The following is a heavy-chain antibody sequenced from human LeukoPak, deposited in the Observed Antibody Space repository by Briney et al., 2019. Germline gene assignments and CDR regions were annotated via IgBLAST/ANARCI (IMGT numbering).Heavy chain of an antibody. Sequence: PGVSLRLSSAASGFSVSGKFMSWVRQAPGKGLEWVSIIHYDGKIRYAGSVGGRFTIYRDDSENTLFLQMNSLRVDDTAVYFCASGDGYLQPYWGQGTLVTVSS. D-gene: IGHD2-21*01. V-gene: IGHV3-53*01. CDR2: IHYDGKI. CDR3: ASGDGYLQPY. CDR1: GFSVSGKF. J-gene: IGHJ4*02.